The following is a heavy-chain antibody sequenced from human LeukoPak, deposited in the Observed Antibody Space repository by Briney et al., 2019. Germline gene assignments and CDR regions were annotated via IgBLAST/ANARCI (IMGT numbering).Heavy chain of an antibody. Sequence: SAKVSCKASGGTFSSYAISWVRQAPGQGLEWMGRIIPIFGIANYAQKFQGRVTITADKSTSTAYMELSSLRSEDTAVYYCARVIDSSGYYYFDYWGQGTLVTVSS. CDR2: IIPIFGIA. CDR3: ARVIDSSGYYYFDY. J-gene: IGHJ4*02. D-gene: IGHD3-22*01. CDR1: GGTFSSYA. V-gene: IGHV1-69*04.